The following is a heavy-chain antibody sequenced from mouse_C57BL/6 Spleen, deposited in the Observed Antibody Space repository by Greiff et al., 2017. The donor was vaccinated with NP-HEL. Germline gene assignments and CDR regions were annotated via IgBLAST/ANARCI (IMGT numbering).Heavy chain of an antibody. Sequence: QVQLKQPGAELVRPGSSVKLSCKASGYTFTSYWMHWVKQRPIQGLEWIGNIDPSDSETHYNQKFKDKATLTVDKSSSTAYMQLSSLTSEDSAVYYCACIYYDYSWFAYWGQGTLVTVSA. CDR2: IDPSDSET. CDR1: GYTFTSYW. V-gene: IGHV1-52*01. D-gene: IGHD2-4*01. CDR3: ACIYYDYSWFAY. J-gene: IGHJ3*01.